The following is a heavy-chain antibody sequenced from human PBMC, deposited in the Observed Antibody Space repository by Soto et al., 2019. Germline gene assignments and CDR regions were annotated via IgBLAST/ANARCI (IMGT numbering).Heavy chain of an antibody. Sequence: EVQLVESGGGLVQPGGSLRLSCAASGFTFSSYWMSWVRQGPGKGLEWVANIKQDGSEKYYVDSVKGRFTISRDNAKNSLYLQMNSLRAEDTAVYYCARVRTPFKYYFDYWGQGTLVTVSS. V-gene: IGHV3-7*01. J-gene: IGHJ4*02. CDR1: GFTFSSYW. CDR3: ARVRTPFKYYFDY. CDR2: IKQDGSEK.